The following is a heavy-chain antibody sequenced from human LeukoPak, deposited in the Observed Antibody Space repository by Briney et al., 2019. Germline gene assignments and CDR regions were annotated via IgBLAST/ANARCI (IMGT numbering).Heavy chain of an antibody. J-gene: IGHJ4*02. Sequence: KTGGSLRLSCAASGVTLSSYWMHWVRQAPGKGLEWVSSITSSSSYIYYADSVKGRFTISRDNAKNSLYLQMNSLRAEDTAVYYCARVYSSSWYSGYWGQGTLVTVSS. V-gene: IGHV3-21*01. D-gene: IGHD6-13*01. CDR2: ITSSSSYI. CDR3: ARVYSSSWYSGY. CDR1: GVTLSSYW.